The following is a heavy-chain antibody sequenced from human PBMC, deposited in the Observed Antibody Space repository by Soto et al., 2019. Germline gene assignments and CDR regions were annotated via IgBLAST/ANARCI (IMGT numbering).Heavy chain of an antibody. D-gene: IGHD6-19*01. CDR1: VGSISSYY. V-gene: IGHV4-59*01. Sequence: SETLSLTCTVSVGSISSYYWSCIRQPPGKGLEWIGYIYYSGSTNYNPSLKSRVTISVDTSKNQFSLKLSSVTAADTAVYYCARGIAVAGIYYYYGMDVWGQGTTVTVSS. J-gene: IGHJ6*02. CDR2: IYYSGST. CDR3: ARGIAVAGIYYYYGMDV.